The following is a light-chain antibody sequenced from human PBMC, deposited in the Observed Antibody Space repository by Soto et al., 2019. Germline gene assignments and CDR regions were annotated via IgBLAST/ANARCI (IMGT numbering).Light chain of an antibody. J-gene: IGLJ2*01. CDR1: SSDVGGYNY. V-gene: IGLV2-14*01. CDR3: SSYTSSSTPVV. Sequence: QSVLTQPASVSGSPGQSITISCTGTSSDVGGYNYVSWYQQHPGKAPKLMIYDVSNRPSGVSNRFSGSKSGNTASLTISGLQAGAEADYYCSSYTSSSTPVVFGGGTKLTVL. CDR2: DVS.